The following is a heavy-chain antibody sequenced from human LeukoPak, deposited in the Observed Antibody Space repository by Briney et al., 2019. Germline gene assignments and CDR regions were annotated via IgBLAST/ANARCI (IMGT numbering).Heavy chain of an antibody. CDR2: IYTGGGT. CDR1: GGSISNYY. V-gene: IGHV4-4*07. D-gene: IGHD6-13*01. J-gene: IGHJ4*02. CDR3: ARSSRVAGGHYYFEN. Sequence: PSETLSLTCTVSGGSISNYYWSWIRQPAGKGLEWIGRIYTGGGTNYNPSLKSPVTMSVSKNHFSLKLSSVTAADTAVYHCARSSRVAGGHYYFENRGQGTLVTVSS.